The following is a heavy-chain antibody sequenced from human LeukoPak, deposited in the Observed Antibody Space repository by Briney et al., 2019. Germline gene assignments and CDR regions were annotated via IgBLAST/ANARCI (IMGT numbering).Heavy chain of an antibody. J-gene: IGHJ4*01. CDR3: ARDHRYAFDN. Sequence: GGSLRLSFAASGFNFIDYSMNWVRQAPGKGLEWISDIGISSGNTKYADSVKGRFTISRDKARNSLYLQMNSLRVEDTAVYYCARDHRYAFDNWGHGTLVTVSS. V-gene: IGHV3-48*01. CDR1: GFNFIDYS. CDR2: IGISSGNT. D-gene: IGHD5-12*01.